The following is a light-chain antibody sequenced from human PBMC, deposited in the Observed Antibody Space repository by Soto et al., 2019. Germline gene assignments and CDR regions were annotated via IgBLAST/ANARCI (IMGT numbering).Light chain of an antibody. CDR1: SSDVGGYNS. J-gene: IGLJ1*01. CDR2: DVD. Sequence: QSALTQPASVSGSPGQSITISCTGTSSDVGGYNSVSWYQQHPGKAPKLMIYDVDNRPSGVSNRFSGSKSGNTASLTISGLQAEDEADYYCSSYTSTSTQVFGTGTKLTVL. V-gene: IGLV2-14*01. CDR3: SSYTSTSTQV.